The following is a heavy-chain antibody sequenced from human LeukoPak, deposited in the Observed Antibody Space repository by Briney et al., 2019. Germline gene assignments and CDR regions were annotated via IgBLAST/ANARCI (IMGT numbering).Heavy chain of an antibody. Sequence: GASVKVSCKASGYTFTGYYMHWVRQAPGQGLEWMGWISAYNGNTNYAQKLQGRVTMTTDTSTSTAYMELRSLRSDDTAVYYCARAGDYGDYVDAFDIWGQGTMVTVSS. CDR2: ISAYNGNT. CDR3: ARAGDYGDYVDAFDI. J-gene: IGHJ3*02. D-gene: IGHD4-17*01. CDR1: GYTFTGYY. V-gene: IGHV1-18*04.